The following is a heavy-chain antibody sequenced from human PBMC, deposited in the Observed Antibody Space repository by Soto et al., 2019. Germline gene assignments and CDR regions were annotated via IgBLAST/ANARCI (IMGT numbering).Heavy chain of an antibody. Sequence: ASVKVSCKASGYTFTGYYMHWVRQAPGQGLEWMGWINPNSGGTNYAQKFQGRVTMTRDTSISTAYMELSRLRSDDTAVYYCASESLEADGDYYYGLDVWGQGTTVTVSS. D-gene: IGHD6-13*01. CDR2: INPNSGGT. J-gene: IGHJ6*02. CDR3: ASESLEADGDYYYGLDV. V-gene: IGHV1-2*02. CDR1: GYTFTGYY.